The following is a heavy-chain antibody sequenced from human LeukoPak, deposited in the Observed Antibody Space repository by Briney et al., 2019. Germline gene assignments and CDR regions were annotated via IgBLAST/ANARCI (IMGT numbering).Heavy chain of an antibody. V-gene: IGHV1-8*03. J-gene: IGHJ4*02. CDR3: AKGRRGVAVRALFDY. Sequence: ASVKVSCKASGYTFTSYDINWVRQSTGQGLEWMGWMNPNSGNTGYAQKFQGRVTITRNTSISTAYMELSSLRSEDTAVYYCAKGRRGVAVRALFDYWGQGTLVTVSS. D-gene: IGHD3-10*01. CDR2: MNPNSGNT. CDR1: GYTFTSYD.